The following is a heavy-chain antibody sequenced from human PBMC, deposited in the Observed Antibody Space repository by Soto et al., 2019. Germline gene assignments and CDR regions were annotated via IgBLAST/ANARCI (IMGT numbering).Heavy chain of an antibody. CDR3: VTGYHSDY. D-gene: IGHD5-18*01. J-gene: IGHJ4*02. CDR1: VISTSSYW. V-gene: IGHV3-7*03. CDR2: IKKDGSEK. Sequence: PGWSLRLSCASSVISTSSYWMGWVRQAPGRGLEWVASIKKDGSEKYYMDSLKGRFTISRDNALNSLYLQMNSLRAEDTAVYFCVTGYHSDYWGQGTLVTVSS.